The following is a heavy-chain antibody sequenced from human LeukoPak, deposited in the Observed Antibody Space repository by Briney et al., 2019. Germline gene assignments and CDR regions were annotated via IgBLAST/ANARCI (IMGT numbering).Heavy chain of an antibody. J-gene: IGHJ4*02. V-gene: IGHV3-23*01. CDR1: GFTFNNYA. CDR2: ISGGGFGT. CDR3: VQMAPYCGGDCYFDY. D-gene: IGHD2-21*02. Sequence: AGGSLRLSCAASGFTFNNYAMSWVRQAPGKGLEWVSAISGGGFGTFYADSVKGRFTISRDNAKNTLFLQTNSLRAEDTAVYYCVQMAPYCGGDCYFDYWGQGTLVTVSS.